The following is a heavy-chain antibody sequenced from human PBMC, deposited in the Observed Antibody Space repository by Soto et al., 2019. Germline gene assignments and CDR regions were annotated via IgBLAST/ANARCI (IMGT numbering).Heavy chain of an antibody. V-gene: IGHV3-23*01. Sequence: EVQLLESGGGLVQPGGSLRLSCAASGFSFSSYAMVWVRQAPGKGLVWVSVISARGGSLYFADSVKGRFTISRDISKSLLSLEMNSLRAEDTTTYFFSKGSIEYSASVDNWFQGTLVGVSS. CDR1: GFSFSSYA. J-gene: IGHJ4*02. CDR3: SKGSIEYSASVDN. CDR2: ISARGGSL. D-gene: IGHD5-12*01.